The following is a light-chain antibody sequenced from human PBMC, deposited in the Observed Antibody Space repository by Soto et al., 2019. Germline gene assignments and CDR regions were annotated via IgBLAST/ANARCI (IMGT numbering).Light chain of an antibody. V-gene: IGLV2-14*01. CDR1: SSDVGGYKY. J-gene: IGLJ1*01. CDR2: EVS. Sequence: QSVLTQPASVSGSPGQSITISCTGTSSDVGGYKYVSWHQLHPGKAPKLIIYEVSNRPSGVPDRFSGSKSGNTASLTISGLQAEDEADYYCSLYTSSTFYVFGTGTKLTVL. CDR3: SLYTSSTFYV.